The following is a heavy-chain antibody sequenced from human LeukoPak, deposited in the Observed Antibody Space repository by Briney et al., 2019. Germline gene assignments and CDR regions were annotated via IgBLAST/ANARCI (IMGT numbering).Heavy chain of an antibody. J-gene: IGHJ3*02. CDR2: ISSSSSYI. Sequence: GGSLRLSCAASGFTFSSYSMNWVRQAPGKGLEWVSSISSSSSYIYYADSVKGRFTISRDNSKNTLYLQMNSLRAEDTAVYYCAKELHSYGYGDAFDIWGQGTMVTVSS. CDR1: GFTFSSYS. V-gene: IGHV3-21*01. D-gene: IGHD5-18*01. CDR3: AKELHSYGYGDAFDI.